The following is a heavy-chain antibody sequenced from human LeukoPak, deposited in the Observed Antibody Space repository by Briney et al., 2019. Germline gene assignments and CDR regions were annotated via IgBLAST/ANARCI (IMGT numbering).Heavy chain of an antibody. CDR2: FDPEDGET. CDR1: GYTLTELS. V-gene: IGHV1-24*01. Sequence: ASVKVSCKVSGYTLTELSMHWVRQAPGKGLEWMGGFDPEDGETICAQKFQGRVTMTEDTSTDTAYMELSSLRSDDTAVYYCARSVLQSFEIDYWGQGTLITVSS. CDR3: ARSVLQSFEIDY. J-gene: IGHJ4*02. D-gene: IGHD3-9*01.